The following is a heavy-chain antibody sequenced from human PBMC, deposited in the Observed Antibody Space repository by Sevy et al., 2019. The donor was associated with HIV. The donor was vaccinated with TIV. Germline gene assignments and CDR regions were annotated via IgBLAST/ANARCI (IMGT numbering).Heavy chain of an antibody. CDR3: AREGEGYSYGYYFDY. V-gene: IGHV3-7*01. J-gene: IGHJ4*02. D-gene: IGHD5-18*01. CDR1: GFTFSSYW. CDR2: IKQDGSEK. Sequence: GGSLRLSCAASGFTFSSYWMSWVLQAPGKGLEWVANIKQDGSEKYYVDSVKGRFTISRDNAKNSLYLQMNSLRAEDTAVYYCAREGEGYSYGYYFDYWGQGTLVTVSS.